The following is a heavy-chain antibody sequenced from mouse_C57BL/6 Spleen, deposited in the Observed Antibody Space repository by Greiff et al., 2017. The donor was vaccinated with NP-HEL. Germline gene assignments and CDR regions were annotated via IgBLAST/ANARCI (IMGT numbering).Heavy chain of an antibody. CDR3: ARQRSNYEWYFDV. D-gene: IGHD2-5*01. V-gene: IGHV5-6*01. CDR1: GFTFSSYG. Sequence: EVKLQESGGDLVKPGGSLKLSCAASGFTFSSYGMSWVRQTPDKRLEWVATISSGGSYTYYPDSVKGRFTISRDNAKNTLYLQMSSLKSEDTAMYYCARQRSNYEWYFDVWGTGTTVTVSS. CDR2: ISSGGSYT. J-gene: IGHJ1*03.